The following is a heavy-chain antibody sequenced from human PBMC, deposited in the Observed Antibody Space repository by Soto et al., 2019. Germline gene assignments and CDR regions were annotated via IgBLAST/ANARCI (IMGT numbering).Heavy chain of an antibody. CDR1: GGSVSSGSYY. D-gene: IGHD3-22*01. J-gene: IGHJ4*02. V-gene: IGHV4-61*01. CDR2: IYYSGST. Sequence: SETLSLTCTVSGGSVSSGSYYWSWIRQPPGKGLEWIGYIYYSGSTNYNPSLKSRVTISVDTSKNQFSLKLSSVTAADTAVYYCARGQEYYYDSSGYYVLRYFDYWGQGTLVTVS. CDR3: ARGQEYYYDSSGYYVLRYFDY.